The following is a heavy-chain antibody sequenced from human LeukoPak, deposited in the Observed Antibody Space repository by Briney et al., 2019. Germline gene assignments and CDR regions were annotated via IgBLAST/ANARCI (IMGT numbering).Heavy chain of an antibody. J-gene: IGHJ4*02. Sequence: SQTLSLTCTVSGGSISNYYYIWIRVPPPTGQGLIGYIYYSGRTAYNPSLKSRVTISVDTSKNQFSLKMTSVTAADTAVYYCARRSDTAQMGGLDYWGQGTLVTVSS. CDR3: ARRSDTAQMGGLDY. CDR1: GGSISNYY. D-gene: IGHD5-18*01. V-gene: IGHV4-59*13. CDR2: IYYSGRT.